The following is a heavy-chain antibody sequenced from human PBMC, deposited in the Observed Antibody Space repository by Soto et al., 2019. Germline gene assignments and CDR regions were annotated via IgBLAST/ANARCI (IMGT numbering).Heavy chain of an antibody. D-gene: IGHD3-10*01. J-gene: IGHJ4*02. Sequence: EVQLLESGGGLVQPGGSLRLSCAASGFTFSSYAMSWVRQAPGKGLECVSAISGSGGSTYYADSVKGRFTISRDNSKNTLYLQMNSLRAEDTAVYYCAKISADYYGSGSSLGYFDYWGQGTLVTVSS. CDR2: ISGSGGST. CDR3: AKISADYYGSGSSLGYFDY. V-gene: IGHV3-23*01. CDR1: GFTFSSYA.